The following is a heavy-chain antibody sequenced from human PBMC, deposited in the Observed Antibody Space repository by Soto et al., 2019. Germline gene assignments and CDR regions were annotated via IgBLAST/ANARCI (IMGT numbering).Heavy chain of an antibody. D-gene: IGHD3-9*01. J-gene: IGHJ6*02. CDR1: GDSIRSGNHY. CDR2: IYYSGST. Sequence: PSETLSLTCTVSGDSIRSGNHYWSWIRQPPGKGLEWIGYIYYSGSTYYSPSLKGRVTISVDTSKNQFSLKLNSVTAADTAVYYCARVDILTVYGRMDVWGQGTTVTVSS. V-gene: IGHV4-30-4*01. CDR3: ARVDILTVYGRMDV.